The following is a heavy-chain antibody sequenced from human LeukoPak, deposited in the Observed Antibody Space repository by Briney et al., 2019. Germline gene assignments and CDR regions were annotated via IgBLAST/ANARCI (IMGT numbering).Heavy chain of an antibody. Sequence: GASVKVSCKASGYTFTSYDINWVRQATGQGLEWMGWMNPNSGNTGYAQKFQGRVTMTTDTSTSTAYTELRSLRSDDTAVYYCARDPGDSSSSGYYYYYYMDVWGKGTTVTVSS. CDR3: ARDPGDSSSSGYYYYYYMDV. J-gene: IGHJ6*03. CDR1: GYTFTSYD. CDR2: MNPNSGNT. V-gene: IGHV1-8*01. D-gene: IGHD6-6*01.